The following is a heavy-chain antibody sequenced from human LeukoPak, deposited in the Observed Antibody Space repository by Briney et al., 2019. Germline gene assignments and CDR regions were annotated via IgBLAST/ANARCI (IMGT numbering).Heavy chain of an antibody. CDR3: ATRVSSGSPAAYWYFDL. CDR1: GYTLTELS. J-gene: IGHJ2*01. Sequence: ASVKVSCKVSGYTLTELSMHWVRQAPGKGLEWMGGFDPEDGETIYAQKFQGRVTMTEDTSTDTAYMELSSLRSEDTAVYYCATRVSSGSPAAYWYFDLWGRGTLVTVSS. CDR2: FDPEDGET. V-gene: IGHV1-24*01. D-gene: IGHD3-22*01.